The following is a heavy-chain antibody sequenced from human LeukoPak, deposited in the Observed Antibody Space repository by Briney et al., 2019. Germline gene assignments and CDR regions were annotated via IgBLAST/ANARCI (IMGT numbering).Heavy chain of an antibody. D-gene: IGHD6-19*01. Sequence: GGSLRLSCAASGFTFSSYGMHWVRQAPGKGLEWVANIKQDGSEKYYVDSVKGRFTISRDNAKNSLYLQMNSLRAEDTAVYYCARESSSGWYVGYWGQGTLVTVSS. J-gene: IGHJ4*02. CDR1: GFTFSSYG. V-gene: IGHV3-7*01. CDR2: IKQDGSEK. CDR3: ARESSSGWYVGY.